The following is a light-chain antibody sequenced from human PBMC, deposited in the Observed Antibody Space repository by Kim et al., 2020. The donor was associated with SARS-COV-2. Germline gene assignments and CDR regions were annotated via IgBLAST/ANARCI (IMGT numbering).Light chain of an antibody. V-gene: IGLV6-57*03. Sequence: GKTVTIYCTRSSGSIGDKYVHWYQQRPGGVPTTVIYEDDQRPSEVSDRFSGSIDNSSNSASLTISGLRTEDEADYYCQSYNRDNVIFGGGTQLTVI. J-gene: IGLJ2*01. CDR3: QSYNRDNVI. CDR1: SGSIGDKY. CDR2: EDD.